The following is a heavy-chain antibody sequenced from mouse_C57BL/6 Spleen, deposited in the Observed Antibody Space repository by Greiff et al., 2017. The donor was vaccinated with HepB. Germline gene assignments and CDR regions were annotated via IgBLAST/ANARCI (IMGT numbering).Heavy chain of an antibody. Sequence: QVQLQQPGAALVKPGASVKLSCKASGYTFTSYWMHWVKQRPGQGLEWIGMIHPNSGSTNYNEKFKSKTTLTVDKSSSTAYMQLSRLTSEDSAVYYCAEDGYYDYGRDYWGQGTSVTVSS. V-gene: IGHV1-64*01. D-gene: IGHD2-3*01. CDR3: AEDGYYDYGRDY. CDR2: IHPNSGST. J-gene: IGHJ4*01. CDR1: GYTFTSYW.